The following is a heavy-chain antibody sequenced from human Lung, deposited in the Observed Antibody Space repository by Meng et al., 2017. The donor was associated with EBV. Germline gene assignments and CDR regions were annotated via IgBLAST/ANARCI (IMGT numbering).Heavy chain of an antibody. CDR3: ARNYYFDY. CDR2: IYYSGST. J-gene: IGHJ4*02. Sequence: VPRQEAGPGLVEPSQPLSLTCTVSGGSISSGGYYWSWIRQHPGKGLEWIGYIYYSGSTYYNPSLKSRVTISVDTSKNQFSLRLSSVTAADTAVYYCARNYYFDYWGQGTLVTVSS. CDR1: GGSISSGGYY. V-gene: IGHV4-31*03.